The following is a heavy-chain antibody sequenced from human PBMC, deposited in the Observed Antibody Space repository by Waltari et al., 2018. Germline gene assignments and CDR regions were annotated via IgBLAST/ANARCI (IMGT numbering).Heavy chain of an antibody. CDR1: GFNFIDYY. J-gene: IGHJ4*02. V-gene: IGHV1-2*02. Sequence: QVQLVQSGAEVKKPGASAQVSCETSGFNFIDYYIHWVRQAYGQGLEWMGWINPRSGGTEYAQKFQGRVTMTRDTSINTAYMELSGLTSDDTALYYCARVAIWGSYPEYWGQGTLVTVSS. D-gene: IGHD3-16*01. CDR2: INPRSGGT. CDR3: ARVAIWGSYPEY.